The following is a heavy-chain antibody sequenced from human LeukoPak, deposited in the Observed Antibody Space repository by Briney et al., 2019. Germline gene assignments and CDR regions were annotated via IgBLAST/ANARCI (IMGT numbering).Heavy chain of an antibody. Sequence: ASVKVSCKASGGTFSNYAISWVRQAPGQGLEWMGGILPIFDTGNYAQKFQGRVTITADKSTSTAYMELSSLRSEDTAVYYCARAVQYYYDSSGYGGYYFDYWGQGTLVTVSS. D-gene: IGHD3-22*01. CDR2: ILPIFDTG. CDR1: GGTFSNYA. CDR3: ARAVQYYYDSSGYGGYYFDY. J-gene: IGHJ4*02. V-gene: IGHV1-69*06.